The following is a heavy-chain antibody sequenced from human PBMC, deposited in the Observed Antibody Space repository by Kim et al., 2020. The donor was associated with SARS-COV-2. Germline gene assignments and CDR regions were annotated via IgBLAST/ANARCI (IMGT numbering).Heavy chain of an antibody. D-gene: IGHD2-2*02. V-gene: IGHV3-23*01. J-gene: IGHJ4*02. Sequence: DSGKGRFTISRDKSRDTLFLQMNSLRAEDTAIYYCAKHPTASCYTGLDYWGQGTLVTVSS. CDR3: AKHPTASCYTGLDY.